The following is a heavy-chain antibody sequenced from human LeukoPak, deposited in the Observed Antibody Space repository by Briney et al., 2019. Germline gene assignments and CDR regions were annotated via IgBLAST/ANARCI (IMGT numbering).Heavy chain of an antibody. CDR2: INPNSGGT. J-gene: IGHJ5*02. CDR1: GYTFTGYY. CDR3: ARVARVTMVRGVWFDP. V-gene: IGHV1-2*02. D-gene: IGHD3-10*01. Sequence: ASVKVSCKASGYTFTGYYMHWVRQAPGQGHEWMGWINPNSGGTNYAQKFQGRVTMTRDTSISTAYMELSRLRSDDTAVYYCARVARVTMVRGVWFDPWGQGTLVTVSS.